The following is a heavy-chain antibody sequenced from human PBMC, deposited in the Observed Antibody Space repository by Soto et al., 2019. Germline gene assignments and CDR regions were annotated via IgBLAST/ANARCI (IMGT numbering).Heavy chain of an antibody. D-gene: IGHD3-22*01. CDR2: MNSDGSST. J-gene: IGHJ6*02. CDR3: ARDTHYYDTSNYYRTYGMDV. V-gene: IGHV3-74*01. CDR1: GFTFSNHW. Sequence: EVQLVESGGGLVQPGGSLRLSCAASGFTFSNHWMHWVRQAPGKGLIWVSRMNSDGSSTTYADSVKGRFTISRDNAKNTVNLQMKSLRAEDTAVYYCARDTHYYDTSNYYRTYGMDVWGQGTAV.